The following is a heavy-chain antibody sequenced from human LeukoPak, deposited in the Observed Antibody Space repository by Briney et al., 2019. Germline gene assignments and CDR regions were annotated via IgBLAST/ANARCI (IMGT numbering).Heavy chain of an antibody. CDR2: FSGSGVST. Sequence: GGSVRLSCAASGFTFSSYAMSWVRQAPGEGLEWVSAFSGSGVSTYSADSVKGRFTISRDKSKNTLYLQMNSLTAEDTAVYYCAKNLYIRYFDWSCDYWGQGTLVTVSS. CDR3: AKNLYIRYFDWSCDY. CDR1: GFTFSSYA. J-gene: IGHJ4*02. D-gene: IGHD3-9*01. V-gene: IGHV3-23*01.